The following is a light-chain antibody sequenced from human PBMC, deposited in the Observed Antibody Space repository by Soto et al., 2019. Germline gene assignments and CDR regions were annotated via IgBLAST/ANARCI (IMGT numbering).Light chain of an antibody. CDR1: QSVSID. CDR2: GAS. Sequence: EIVMTQSPATVPVSPGERATLSCRASQSVSIDLAWYQQKPGQAPRLLIYGASTRATDIPPSFTGSGSGTEFTLTISSLQSEDFAVYYCQQYNNWPLLAFGQGTRLEIK. CDR3: QQYNNWPLLA. V-gene: IGKV3-15*01. J-gene: IGKJ5*01.